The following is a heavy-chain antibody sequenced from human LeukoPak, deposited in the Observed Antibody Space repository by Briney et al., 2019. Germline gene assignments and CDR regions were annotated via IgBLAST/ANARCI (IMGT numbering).Heavy chain of an antibody. Sequence: SGPTLVNPTQTLTLTCTFSGFSLSTSGMCVSWIRQPPGKALEWLARIDWDDDKYYSTSLKTRLTISKDTSKNQVVPTMTSMDPVDTATYYCARIEGYYDSSGYYKNWGQGTLVTVSS. J-gene: IGHJ4*02. V-gene: IGHV2-70*11. CDR1: GFSLSTSGMC. D-gene: IGHD3-22*01. CDR3: ARIEGYYDSSGYYKN. CDR2: IDWDDDK.